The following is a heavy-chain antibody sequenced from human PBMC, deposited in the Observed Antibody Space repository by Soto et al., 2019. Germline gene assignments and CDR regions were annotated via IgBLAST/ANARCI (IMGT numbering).Heavy chain of an antibody. V-gene: IGHV4-34*01. J-gene: IGHJ6*02. CDR3: ARERITMIVVVQVYGMDV. CDR1: GGSFSGYY. CDR2: INHSGST. Sequence: SETLSLTCAVYGGSFSGYYWTWIRQPPGEGLEWIGEINHSGSTYYNPSLKSRVTISVDTSKNQFSLKLSSVTAADTAVYYCARERITMIVVVQVYGMDVWGQGTTVTVSS. D-gene: IGHD3-22*01.